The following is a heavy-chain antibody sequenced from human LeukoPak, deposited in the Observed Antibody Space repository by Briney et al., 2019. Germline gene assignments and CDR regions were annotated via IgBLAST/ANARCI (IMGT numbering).Heavy chain of an antibody. CDR1: GYIFTGQY. J-gene: IGHJ3*02. CDR2: INPENGGT. CDR3: ARDRGWDAFDI. V-gene: IGHV1-2*06. D-gene: IGHD3-10*01. Sequence: ASVKVSCKASGYIFTGQYIHWVRQTPGQGLEWMGRINPENGGTDYAEKFKGRVAMTRDTSISTAYMDLTRLRSDDSAVYHCARDRGWDAFDIWGQGTLVTVSS.